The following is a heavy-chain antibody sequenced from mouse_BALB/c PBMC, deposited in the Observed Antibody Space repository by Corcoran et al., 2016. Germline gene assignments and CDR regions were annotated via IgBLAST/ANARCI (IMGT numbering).Heavy chain of an antibody. Sequence: EVQLQQSGAELVKPGASVKLSCTAPGFNIKDTYMHWVKQRPEQGLEWIGRIDPANGNTKYDPKFQGKATITADTSSNTACLQLSSLTSEDTAVYYCARGANWDWDFDVWGAGTTVTVSS. V-gene: IGHV14-3*02. J-gene: IGHJ1*01. CDR1: GFNIKDTY. CDR2: IDPANGNT. D-gene: IGHD4-1*01. CDR3: ARGANWDWDFDV.